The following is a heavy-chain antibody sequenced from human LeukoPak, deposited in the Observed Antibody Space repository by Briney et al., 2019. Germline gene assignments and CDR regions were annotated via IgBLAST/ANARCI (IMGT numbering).Heavy chain of an antibody. V-gene: IGHV1-69*13. CDR1: GGTFSSYA. CDR2: IIPIFGTA. CDR3: ARDIGSYSFYYYGMDV. D-gene: IGHD1-26*01. J-gene: IGHJ6*02. Sequence: GASVKVSCKASGGTFSSYAISWVRQAPGQGLEWMGGIIPIFGTANYAQKFQGRVTITADESTSTAYMELSSLRSEDTAVYYCARDIGSYSFYYYGMDVWGQGTTVTVSS.